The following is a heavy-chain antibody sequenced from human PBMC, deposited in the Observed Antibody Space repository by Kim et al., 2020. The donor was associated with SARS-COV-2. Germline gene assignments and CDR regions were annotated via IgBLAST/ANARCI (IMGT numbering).Heavy chain of an antibody. D-gene: IGHD1-1*01. V-gene: IGHV4-39*07. CDR3: ARVGSSGDLQNPLDY. J-gene: IGHJ4*02. Sequence: PPRKSRVTVSVDTSKNQFSLKLSSVTAADTAVYYCARVGSSGDLQNPLDYWGQGTLVTVSS.